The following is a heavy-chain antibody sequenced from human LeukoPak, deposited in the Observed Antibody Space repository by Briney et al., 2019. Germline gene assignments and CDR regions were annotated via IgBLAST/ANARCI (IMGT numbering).Heavy chain of an antibody. V-gene: IGHV3-11*06. Sequence: PGGSLRLSCAASGFTFSDPYMSWIRRAPGKGLEWISYISGSSSDTNYADSVKGRFTISRDNSKNTLYLQMNSLRAEDTAVYYCARDLVAAHFDYWGQGTLVTVSS. J-gene: IGHJ4*02. CDR2: ISGSSSDT. CDR1: GFTFSDPY. CDR3: ARDLVAAHFDY. D-gene: IGHD2-15*01.